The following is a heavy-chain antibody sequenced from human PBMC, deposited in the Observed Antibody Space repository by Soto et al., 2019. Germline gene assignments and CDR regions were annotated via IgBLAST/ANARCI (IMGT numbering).Heavy chain of an antibody. CDR2: ISGYNGNT. CDR3: SRFIMVGGWFDPNYYHGMDV. CDR1: GYTFSNYG. V-gene: IGHV1-18*01. J-gene: IGHJ6*02. D-gene: IGHD6-19*01. Sequence: ASVKVSCKTSGYTFSNYGINWVRQAPGQGLEWMGWISGYNGNTNYAQAVQGRVPMTTDTSTGTVYMELRSLKSDDTAIYYCSRFIMVGGWFDPNYYHGMDVWGQGTTVTVSS.